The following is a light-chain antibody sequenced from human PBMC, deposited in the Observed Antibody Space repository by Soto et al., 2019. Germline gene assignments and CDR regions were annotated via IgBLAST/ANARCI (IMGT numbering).Light chain of an antibody. V-gene: IGKV3-15*01. CDR3: QQYNNWPLT. J-gene: IGKJ4*01. CDR2: GAS. CDR1: QSVSSN. Sequence: EIVMTQSPATLSVSPGERATLSCRASQSVSSNLAWYQQKPGQGPRLLIHGASTGATGIPARFSGSGSGTEFTLTISSLQSEDFAVYYCQQYNNWPLTFGGGSKVEIK.